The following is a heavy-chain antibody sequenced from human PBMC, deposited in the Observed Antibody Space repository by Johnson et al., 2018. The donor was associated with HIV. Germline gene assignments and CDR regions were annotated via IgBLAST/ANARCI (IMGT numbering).Heavy chain of an antibody. CDR1: GLTFSRNW. J-gene: IGHJ3*02. CDR2: LKQDGSEK. V-gene: IGHV3-7*01. D-gene: IGHD1-26*01. CDR3: ARDYREANAFDI. Sequence: VQLVESGGGLVQPGGSLRLSCVASGLTFSRNWMSWVRQAPGKGLEWVANLKQDGSEKYYVDSVKGRFTISRDNAKNSLFLQMNSLRAEDTAVYYCARDYREANAFDIWGQGTMVTVSS.